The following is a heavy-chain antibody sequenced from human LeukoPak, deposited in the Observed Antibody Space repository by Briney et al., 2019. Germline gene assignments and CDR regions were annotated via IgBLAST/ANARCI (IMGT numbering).Heavy chain of an antibody. V-gene: IGHV3-7*01. D-gene: IGHD1-26*01. CDR2: IKKDGSEK. CDR1: GFSFNTYW. CDR3: ARANQYSGSYGYYFDY. Sequence: GGSLRLSCAASGFSFNTYWMSWVRQAPGKGLEWVANIKKDGSEKHYADSVKGRFTISRDNAKNSLYLQMNSLRAEDTAVYYCARANQYSGSYGYYFDYWGQGTLVTVSS. J-gene: IGHJ4*02.